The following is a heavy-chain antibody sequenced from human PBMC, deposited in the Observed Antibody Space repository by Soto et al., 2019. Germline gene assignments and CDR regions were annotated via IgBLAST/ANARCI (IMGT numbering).Heavy chain of an antibody. D-gene: IGHD1-26*01. V-gene: IGHV3-23*01. J-gene: IGHJ4*02. CDR3: AKDQGSGSYQDFDY. CDR1: GFTVSSYA. CDR2: ISGSGGST. Sequence: GGSLRLSCAASGFTVSSYAMSWVRQAPGKGLEWVSAISGSGGSTYYADSVKGRFTISRDNSKNTLYLQMNSLRAEDTAVYYCAKDQGSGSYQDFDYWGQGTLVTVSS.